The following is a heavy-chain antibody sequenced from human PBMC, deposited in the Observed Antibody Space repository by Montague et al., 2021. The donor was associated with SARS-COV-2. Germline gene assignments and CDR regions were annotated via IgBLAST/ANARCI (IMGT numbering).Heavy chain of an antibody. D-gene: IGHD3-9*01. J-gene: IGHJ3*02. CDR1: GFTVSSNY. CDR3: ATSMYYDILTGYYRTDAFDI. CDR2: IYSGGST. V-gene: IGHV3-53*04. Sequence: SLRLSFSASGFTVSSNYMSWVRQAPGKGLEWVSVIYSGGSTYYADSVMGRFTISRHNSKNTLYLQMNSLRAEDTAVYYCATSMYYDILTGYYRTDAFDIWGQGTMVTVSS.